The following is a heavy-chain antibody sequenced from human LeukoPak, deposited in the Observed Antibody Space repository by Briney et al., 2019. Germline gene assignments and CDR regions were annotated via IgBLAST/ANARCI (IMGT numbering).Heavy chain of an antibody. J-gene: IGHJ4*02. CDR3: AKSGYNRFDY. D-gene: IGHD5-24*01. V-gene: IGHV3-30*02. CDR2: IRYDGSKK. Sequence: HAGGSLRLSCAASGFTFSSYGMHWVRQAPGKGLEWVAFIRYDGSKKYYADSVKGRFTISRDNSKNTLYLQMNSLRVEDTAVYYCAKSGYNRFDYWGQGTLVTVSS. CDR1: GFTFSSYG.